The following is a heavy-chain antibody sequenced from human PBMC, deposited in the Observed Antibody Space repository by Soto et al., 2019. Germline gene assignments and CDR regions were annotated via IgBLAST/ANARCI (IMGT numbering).Heavy chain of an antibody. Sequence: GSLRLSCAASGFTVSSNYMSWVRQAPGKGLEWVSVIYSGGSTYYADSVKGRFTISRDNSKNTLFLQMNSLRAEDTAVYYCARDGVRGSGIQWYYYGMDVWGQGTTVNAP. V-gene: IGHV3-66*01. CDR3: ARDGVRGSGIQWYYYGMDV. CDR2: IYSGGST. D-gene: IGHD3-10*01. CDR1: GFTVSSNY. J-gene: IGHJ6*02.